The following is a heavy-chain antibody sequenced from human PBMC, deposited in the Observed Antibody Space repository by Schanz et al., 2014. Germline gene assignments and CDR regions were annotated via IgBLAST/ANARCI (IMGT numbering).Heavy chain of an antibody. CDR3: ARDGVDAAAGGNY. CDR1: GYPFIDNH. V-gene: IGHV1-46*03. J-gene: IGHJ4*02. D-gene: IGHD6-13*01. Sequence: QVQLVQSGAEVNKPGASVKVACKTSGYPFIDNHINWVRQAPGQGLEWMGMINPSGGSTTYAQKFQGRVTMTRDTSTSTVYMELSSLRSEDTAVYYCARDGVDAAAGGNYWGQGTLVTVSS. CDR2: INPSGGST.